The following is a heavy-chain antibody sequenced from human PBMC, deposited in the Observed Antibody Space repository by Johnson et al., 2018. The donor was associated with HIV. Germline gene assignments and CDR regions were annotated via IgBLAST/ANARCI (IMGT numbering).Heavy chain of an antibody. CDR3: AKDVWHDILTGHTPSGDAFDI. V-gene: IGHV3-23*04. Sequence: MQLVESGGGVVQPGRSLRLSCAASGFTFISYAMHWVRQAPGKGLEWVSAISGGGGSTYYADSVKGRFTISRDNSKNTLYLQMNSLIAEETAVYYCAKDVWHDILTGHTPSGDAFDIWGQGTMVTVSS. CDR2: ISGGGGST. J-gene: IGHJ3*02. CDR1: GFTFISYA. D-gene: IGHD3-9*01.